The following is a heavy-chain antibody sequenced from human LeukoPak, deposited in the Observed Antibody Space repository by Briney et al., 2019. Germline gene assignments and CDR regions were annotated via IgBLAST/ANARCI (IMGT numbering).Heavy chain of an antibody. D-gene: IGHD2-15*01. Sequence: GASVKVSCKASGYTFTGYYMHWVRQAPGQRLEWMGIINPSGGSTSYAQKFQGRVTMTRDMSTSTVYMELSSLRSEDTAVYYCASSLDYCSGGSCYPRLDYYYYMDVWGKGTTVTISS. CDR3: ASSLDYCSGGSCYPRLDYYYYMDV. CDR2: INPSGGST. J-gene: IGHJ6*03. V-gene: IGHV1-46*01. CDR1: GYTFTGYY.